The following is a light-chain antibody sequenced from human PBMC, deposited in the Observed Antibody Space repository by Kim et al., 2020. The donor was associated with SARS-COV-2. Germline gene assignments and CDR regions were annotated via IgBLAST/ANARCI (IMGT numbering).Light chain of an antibody. CDR1: QSISNF. Sequence: ASVGDEVTITCRASQSISNFLNWYQQKPGKAPNLLVYAVSSLHVGVPSRFSGSGSGTDFTLTISGLQAEDFATYYCQQNYNTPWTFGQGTKVEIK. J-gene: IGKJ1*01. CDR3: QQNYNTPWT. CDR2: AVS. V-gene: IGKV1-39*01.